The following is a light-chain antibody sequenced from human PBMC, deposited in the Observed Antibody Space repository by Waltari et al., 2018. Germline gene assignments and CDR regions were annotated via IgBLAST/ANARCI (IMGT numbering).Light chain of an antibody. CDR2: AAS. V-gene: IGKV1-12*01. Sequence: DIRMTQSPSSVSASVGDSVTITFRASQGISNWLAWYQQKPGKAPKLLIYAASSLHSGVPARFGGSGSGTDFTLTISSLQPEDFATYYCQQAHSFPRTFGQGTKVEVK. CDR1: QGISNW. J-gene: IGKJ1*01. CDR3: QQAHSFPRT.